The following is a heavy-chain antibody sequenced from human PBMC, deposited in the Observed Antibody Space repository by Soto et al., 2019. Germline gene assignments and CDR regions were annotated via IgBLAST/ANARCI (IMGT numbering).Heavy chain of an antibody. J-gene: IGHJ4*02. Sequence: QVQLVQSGAEVRKPGSSVTVSCTASGGTFTTYDISWVRQAPGQGLEWMGGIIPLFDATKYAQKFQGRVTITADKSTGTAYMELSSLRSEDTAMYYCARDRSSSSYNGTLYFDSWGQGTLVTVSS. V-gene: IGHV1-69*06. CDR1: GGTFTTYD. CDR2: IIPLFDAT. CDR3: ARDRSSSSYNGTLYFDS. D-gene: IGHD6-6*01.